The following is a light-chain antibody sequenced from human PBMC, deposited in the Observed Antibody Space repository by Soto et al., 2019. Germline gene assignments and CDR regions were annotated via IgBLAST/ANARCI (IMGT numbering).Light chain of an antibody. CDR1: QSVSSY. J-gene: IGKJ4*01. V-gene: IGKV3-11*01. CDR2: DAS. Sequence: EIVLTQSPATLSLSPGERVILSCRASQSVSSYLNWYQQKPGQAPGLLIYDASNRATGIPARFSGSGSGTDFTLTISSLEPEDFAVYYCQHRINWPLTFGGGTKLEIK. CDR3: QHRINWPLT.